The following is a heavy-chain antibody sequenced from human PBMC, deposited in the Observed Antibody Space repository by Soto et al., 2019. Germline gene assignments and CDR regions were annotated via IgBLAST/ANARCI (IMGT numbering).Heavy chain of an antibody. CDR1: GYTFTSYD. CDR2: MNPNSGNT. V-gene: IGHV1-8*01. Sequence: ASVKVSCKASGYTFTSYDINWVRQATGQGLEWKGWMNPNSGNTGYAQKFQGRVTMTRNTSISTAYMELSSLRSEDTAVYYCARGNYYDILTGYLQPYNWFDPWGQGTLVTVSS. J-gene: IGHJ5*02. CDR3: ARGNYYDILTGYLQPYNWFDP. D-gene: IGHD3-9*01.